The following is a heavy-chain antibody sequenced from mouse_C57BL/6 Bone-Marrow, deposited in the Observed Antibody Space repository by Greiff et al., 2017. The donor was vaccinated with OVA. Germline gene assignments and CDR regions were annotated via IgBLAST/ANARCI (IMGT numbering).Heavy chain of an antibody. CDR3: ASDSNYEAIAY. J-gene: IGHJ3*01. CDR2: INPYNGGT. CDR1: GYTFTDYY. Sequence: VQLQQPGPVLVKPGASVKMSCKASGYTFTDYYMNWVKQSHGKSLEWIGVINPYNGGTSYNQKFKGKATLTVDKSSSTAYMELNSLTSEDSAVYSWASDSNYEAIAYWGQGTLVTVSA. D-gene: IGHD2-5*01. V-gene: IGHV1-19*01.